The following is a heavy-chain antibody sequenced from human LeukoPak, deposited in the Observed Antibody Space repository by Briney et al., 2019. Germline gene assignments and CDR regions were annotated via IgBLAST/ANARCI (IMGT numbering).Heavy chain of an antibody. CDR1: GFTFSSYA. J-gene: IGHJ4*02. D-gene: IGHD4-23*01. V-gene: IGHV3-30*04. Sequence: GGSLRLSCAASGFTFSSYAMHWVRQAPGEGLEWVAVISYDGSNKYYADSVKGRFTISRDNSKNTLYLQMNSLRAEDTAVYYCARGKFVTVVPMGYWGQGTLVTVSS. CDR2: ISYDGSNK. CDR3: ARGKFVTVVPMGY.